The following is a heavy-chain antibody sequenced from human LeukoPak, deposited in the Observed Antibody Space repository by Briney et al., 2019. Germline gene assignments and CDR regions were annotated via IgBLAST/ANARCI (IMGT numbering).Heavy chain of an antibody. CDR1: GGSISSSSYY. CDR3: ARDGQWLSSYYYMDV. J-gene: IGHJ6*03. Sequence: PSETLSLTYTVSGGSISSSSYYWGWIRQPAGKGLEWIGRIHTSGSTNYNPSLKSRVTMSVDTSKNQFSLKLSSVTAADTAVYYCARDGQWLSSYYYMDVWGKGTTVTVSS. CDR2: IHTSGST. V-gene: IGHV4-61*02. D-gene: IGHD6-19*01.